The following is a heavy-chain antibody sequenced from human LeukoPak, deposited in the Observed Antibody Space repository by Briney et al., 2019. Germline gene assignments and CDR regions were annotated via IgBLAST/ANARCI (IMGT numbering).Heavy chain of an antibody. CDR1: GFTFSGYS. V-gene: IGHV3-21*01. J-gene: IGHJ2*01. CDR3: PRPGVDYWYFDL. D-gene: IGHD5-12*01. CDR2: ISSSITYI. Sequence: GGSLRLSCAATGFTFSGYSMHWVRQAPGKGLEWVASISSSITYISYADSVQGRFTISRDNARNSLYLQMTDLRGDDTAIYYCPRPGVDYWYFDLWGRGALVTVSS.